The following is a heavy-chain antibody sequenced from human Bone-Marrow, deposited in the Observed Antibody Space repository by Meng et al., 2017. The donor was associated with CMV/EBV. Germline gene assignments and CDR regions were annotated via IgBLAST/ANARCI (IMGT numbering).Heavy chain of an antibody. J-gene: IGHJ4*02. V-gene: IGHV1-18*01. D-gene: IGHD3-3*01. Sequence: ASVKVSCKASGYTFTSYGISWVRQAPGQGLEWMGWISAYNGNTNYAQKLQGRVTMTTDTSTSTAYMELRSLRSDDTAAYYCARRHSDTIFGVAPLGYWGQGTRVTVSS. CDR3: ARRHSDTIFGVAPLGY. CDR2: ISAYNGNT. CDR1: GYTFTSYG.